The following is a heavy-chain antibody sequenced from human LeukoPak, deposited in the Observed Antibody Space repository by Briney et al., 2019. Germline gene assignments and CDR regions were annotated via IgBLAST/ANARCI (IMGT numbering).Heavy chain of an antibody. V-gene: IGHV5-51*01. D-gene: IGHD6-13*01. CDR3: ARGGPGDSYSSSWYRPGPLIY. J-gene: IGHJ4*02. CDR1: GYSFTSYW. CDR2: IYPGDSDT. Sequence: GESLKISCKGSGYSFTSYWIGWVRQMPGKGLEWMGIIYPGDSDTRYSPSFQGQVTISADKSISTAYLQWSSLKASDTAMYYCARGGPGDSYSSSWYRPGPLIYWGQGTLVTVSS.